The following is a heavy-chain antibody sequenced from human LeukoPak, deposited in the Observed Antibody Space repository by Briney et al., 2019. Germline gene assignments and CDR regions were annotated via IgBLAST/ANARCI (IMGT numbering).Heavy chain of an antibody. CDR2: ISGSGGST. V-gene: IGHV3-23*01. J-gene: IGHJ4*02. Sequence: GGSLRLSCAASGFTFSSYAMSWVRQAPGKGLEWVSVISGSGGSTYYADSVKGRFTISRDNSKNTLYLQMNSLRAEDTAVYYCAKGRPDCSSTSCPLDYWGQGTLVTVSS. D-gene: IGHD2-2*01. CDR3: AKGRPDCSSTSCPLDY. CDR1: GFTFSSYA.